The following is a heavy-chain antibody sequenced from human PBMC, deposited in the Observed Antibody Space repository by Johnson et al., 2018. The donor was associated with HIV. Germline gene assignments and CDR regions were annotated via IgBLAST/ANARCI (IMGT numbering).Heavy chain of an antibody. J-gene: IGHJ3*02. CDR2: IWYDGSNK. CDR3: ARRTVVTPGAVES. CDR1: GFTFSSYG. D-gene: IGHD4-23*01. V-gene: IGHV3-33*01. Sequence: QVQLVESGGGVVQPGRSLRLSCAASGFTFSSYGMHWVRQAPGKGLEWVAVIWYDGSNKYYVDSVKGRLTISRDNVKNSLYLQMNSLRAEDTAVYYCARRTVVTPGAVESWGQGTMVTVSS.